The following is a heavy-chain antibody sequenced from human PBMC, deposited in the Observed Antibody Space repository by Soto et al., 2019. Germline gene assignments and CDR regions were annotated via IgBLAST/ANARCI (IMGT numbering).Heavy chain of an antibody. CDR3: ARRYGGTFDY. Sequence: QVQLQESGPGLVKPSETLSLTCTVSGGSINNYYWSWIRQPPGKGLEWIGYIYYSGSTNYNPSLKSRVTISVDTSKNQFSLKLSSVTAADTAVYYCARRYGGTFDYWGQGTLVTVSS. CDR2: IYYSGST. J-gene: IGHJ4*02. D-gene: IGHD1-26*01. V-gene: IGHV4-59*01. CDR1: GGSINNYY.